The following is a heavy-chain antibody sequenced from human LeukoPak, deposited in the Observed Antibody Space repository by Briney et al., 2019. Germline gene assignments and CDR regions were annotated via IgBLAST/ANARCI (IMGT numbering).Heavy chain of an antibody. D-gene: IGHD3-22*01. J-gene: IGHJ4*02. CDR2: IIPIFGTA. CDR3: AREHPSGYYYDSSGYVYFDY. CDR1: GGTFSSYA. Sequence: SVKVSCKASGGTFSSYAISWVRQAPGQGLEWMGRIIPIFGTANYAQKFQGRVTITTDESTSTAYMELSSLRSEDTAVNYCAREHPSGYYYDSSGYVYFDYWGQGTLVTVSS. V-gene: IGHV1-69*05.